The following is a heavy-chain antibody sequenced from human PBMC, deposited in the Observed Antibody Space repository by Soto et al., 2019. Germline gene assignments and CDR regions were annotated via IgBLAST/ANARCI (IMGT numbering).Heavy chain of an antibody. CDR3: ARSQGSSTSLEIYYYYYYGMDV. V-gene: IGHV1-69*01. CDR1: GVTFSSYA. Sequence: QVQLVQSGAEVKKPGSSVKVSCKASGVTFSSYAISWVRQAPGQGLEWMGGIIPISDTTNYAQKFQGRVTITADESTSTAYRELSSLRSEDTAVYYCARSQGSSTSLEIYYYYYYGMDVWGQGTTVTVSS. CDR2: IIPISDTT. D-gene: IGHD2-2*01. J-gene: IGHJ6*02.